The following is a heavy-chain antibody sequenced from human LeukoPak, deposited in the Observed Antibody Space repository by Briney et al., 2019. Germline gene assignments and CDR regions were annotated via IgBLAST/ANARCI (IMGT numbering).Heavy chain of an antibody. D-gene: IGHD6-13*01. CDR2: ISNDGGNK. CDR1: GFTFSSYG. Sequence: PGGSLRLSCAASGFTFSSYGMHWVRQAPGKGLEWVAVISNDGGNKYYADSVRGRLSISRDNSKNTLYLQMSNLRAEDTAVYYCAKSGSSWATDYMDVWGKGTTVTVSS. V-gene: IGHV3-30*18. CDR3: AKSGSSWATDYMDV. J-gene: IGHJ6*03.